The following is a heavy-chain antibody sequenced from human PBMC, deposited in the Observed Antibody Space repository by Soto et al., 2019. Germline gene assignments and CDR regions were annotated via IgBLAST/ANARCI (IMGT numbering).Heavy chain of an antibody. V-gene: IGHV4-34*01. CDR2: INHSGST. D-gene: IGHD4-17*01. J-gene: IGHJ4*02. CDR3: ARGRYGSD. Sequence: QVQLQQWGAGLLKPSETLSLTCAVYGGSFSGYYWSWIGQPPGKGLEGIGEINHSGSTNYTPPLKSRLTLSVATSKNQLSLKLSSVTAADTDVYYYARGRYGSDWCQGTLVTVSS. CDR1: GGSFSGYY.